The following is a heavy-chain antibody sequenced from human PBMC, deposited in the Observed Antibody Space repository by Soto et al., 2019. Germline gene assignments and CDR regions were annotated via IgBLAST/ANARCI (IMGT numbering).Heavy chain of an antibody. J-gene: IGHJ3*02. CDR1: EFNFSSYG. CDR2: ISYDGSNK. D-gene: IGHD4-4*01. Sequence: GGSLRLSYAASEFNFSSYGMHLVRQAPGKGLEWVAVISYDGSNKYYADSVKGRFTISRDNSKNTLYLQMNSLRAEDTAVYYCAKRGPVSNFDIWGQGTKVNVSS. CDR3: AKRGPVSNFDI. V-gene: IGHV3-30*18.